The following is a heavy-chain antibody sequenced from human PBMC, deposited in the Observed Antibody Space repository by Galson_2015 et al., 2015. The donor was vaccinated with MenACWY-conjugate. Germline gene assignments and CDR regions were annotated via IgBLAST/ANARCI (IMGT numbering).Heavy chain of an antibody. D-gene: IGHD6-19*01. CDR3: AKELGVARIAVAVDY. CDR1: GFTFSTYA. V-gene: IGHV3-23*01. J-gene: IGHJ4*02. Sequence: SLRLSCAASGFTFSTYAMGWVRQAPGKGLEWVSAINGYGASTYYADSVKGRFTISRDNSKNTLYLQMNSLRVEDTAIYFCAKELGVARIAVAVDYWGQGTLVTVSS. CDR2: INGYGAST.